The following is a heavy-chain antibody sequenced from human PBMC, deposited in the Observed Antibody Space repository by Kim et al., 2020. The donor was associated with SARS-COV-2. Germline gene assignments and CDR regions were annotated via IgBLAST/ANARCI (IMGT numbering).Heavy chain of an antibody. J-gene: IGHJ4*02. CDR2: ISYDGSNK. Sequence: GGSLRLSCAASGFTFSSYAMHWVRQAPGKGLEWVAVISYDGSNKYYADSVKGRFTISRDNSKNTLYLQMNSLRAEDTAVYYCASDGIVGALPLDYWGQGTLVTVSS. CDR1: GFTFSSYA. CDR3: ASDGIVGALPLDY. D-gene: IGHD1-26*01. V-gene: IGHV3-30*04.